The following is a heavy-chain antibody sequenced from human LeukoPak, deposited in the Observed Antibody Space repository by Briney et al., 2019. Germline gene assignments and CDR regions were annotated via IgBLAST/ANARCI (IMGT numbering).Heavy chain of an antibody. V-gene: IGHV3-21*01. CDR1: GLTFSSYS. CDR2: ISSSSSYI. J-gene: IGHJ3*02. Sequence: GGSLRLSCAASGLTFSSYSMNWVRQAPGKGLEWVSSISSSSSYIYYADSVKGRFTISRDNAKNSLYLQMNSLRAEDTAVYYCARTYSSSWHDAFDIWGQGTMVTVSS. D-gene: IGHD6-13*01. CDR3: ARTYSSSWHDAFDI.